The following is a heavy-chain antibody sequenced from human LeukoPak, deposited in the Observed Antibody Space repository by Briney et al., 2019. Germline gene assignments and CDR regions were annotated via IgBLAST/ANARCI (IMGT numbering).Heavy chain of an antibody. Sequence: VAPVKVSCKASGCTFSSYAISWVRQAPGQGLEWMGGIIPIFGTANYAQKFQGRVTITTDESTSTAYMELSSLRSEDTAVYYCARGVSSSWYGDYYYYYMDVWGKGTTVTVSS. CDR1: GCTFSSYA. D-gene: IGHD6-13*01. CDR3: ARGVSSSWYGDYYYYYMDV. V-gene: IGHV1-69*05. CDR2: IIPIFGTA. J-gene: IGHJ6*03.